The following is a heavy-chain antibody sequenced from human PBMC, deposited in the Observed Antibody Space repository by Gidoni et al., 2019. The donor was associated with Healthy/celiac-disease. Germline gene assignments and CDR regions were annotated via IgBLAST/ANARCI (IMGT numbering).Heavy chain of an antibody. V-gene: IGHV3-30*02. D-gene: IGHD4-17*01. Sequence: QVQLVESGGGVVQPGGSLRLSCAASGFPFSSYGMHWVRQAPGKGLEWVAFIRYDGSNKYYADSVKGRFTISRDNSKNTLYLQMNSLRAEDTAVYYCAKYGDYYYGMDVWGQGTTVTVSS. J-gene: IGHJ6*02. CDR3: AKYGDYYYGMDV. CDR2: IRYDGSNK. CDR1: GFPFSSYG.